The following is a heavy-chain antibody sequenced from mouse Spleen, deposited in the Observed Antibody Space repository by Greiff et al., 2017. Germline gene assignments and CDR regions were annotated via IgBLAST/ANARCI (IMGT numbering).Heavy chain of an antibody. J-gene: IGHJ2*01. D-gene: IGHD1-1*01. CDR2: ISSGGGNT. V-gene: IGHV5-9*03. CDR3: ARSGRGSSSYYFDY. CDR1: GFTFSSYT. Sequence: EVKLQESGGGLVKPGGSLKLSCAASGFTFSSYTMSWVRQTPEKRLVWVATISSGGGNTYYPDSVKGRFTISRDNAKNTLYLQMSSLRSEDTALYYCARSGRGSSSYYFDYWGQGTTLTVSS.